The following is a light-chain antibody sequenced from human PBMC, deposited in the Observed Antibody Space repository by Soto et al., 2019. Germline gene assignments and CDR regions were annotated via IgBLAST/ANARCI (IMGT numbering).Light chain of an antibody. CDR1: QLFSSN. V-gene: IGKV3-15*01. Sequence: EIVLTQSPATLSVAPGESLTLSFRASQLFSSNLAWYQRRPGQAPRLLIYGSSTRATGVTPRFSGSASGTEFTITISSLQSEDFGVYYCQQYNDWPRTFGPGTRLEIK. J-gene: IGKJ5*01. CDR2: GSS. CDR3: QQYNDWPRT.